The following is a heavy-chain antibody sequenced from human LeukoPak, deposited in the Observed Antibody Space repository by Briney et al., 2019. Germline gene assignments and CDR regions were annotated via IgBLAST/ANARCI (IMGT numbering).Heavy chain of an antibody. CDR3: ARRSRDGWYFDY. V-gene: IGHV3-30*02. CDR2: IRYDGSNK. D-gene: IGHD5-24*01. Sequence: SGGSLRLSCAASGFTFSSYGMHWVRQAPGKGLEWVAFIRYDGSNKYYADSVKGRFTISRDNSKNTLYLQMNSLRAEDTAVYYCARRSRDGWYFDYWGQGTQVTVSS. J-gene: IGHJ4*02. CDR1: GFTFSSYG.